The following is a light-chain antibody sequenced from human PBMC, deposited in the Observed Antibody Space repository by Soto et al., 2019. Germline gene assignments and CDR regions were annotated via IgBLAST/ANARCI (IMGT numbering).Light chain of an antibody. CDR2: DVS. V-gene: IGLV2-14*01. CDR3: CSYTSSSTLL. J-gene: IGLJ2*01. Sequence: QSALTQPASVSGSPGQSITISCTGTSSDVGAYNSVSWYQLHPGKAPKVMIFDVSNRPSGVSNRFSGSKSGNTASLTISGLQDEDEADYFCCSYTSSSTLLVGGGTKLTVL. CDR1: SSDVGAYNS.